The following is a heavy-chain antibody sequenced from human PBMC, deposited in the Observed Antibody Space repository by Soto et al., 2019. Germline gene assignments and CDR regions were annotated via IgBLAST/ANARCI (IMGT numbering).Heavy chain of an antibody. J-gene: IGHJ6*02. Sequence: VQLLESGGGLVQPGGSLRLSCAASGFTFSSYAMHWVRQAPGKGLEWVAVISYDGSNKYYADSVKGRFTISRDNSKNTLYLQMNSLRAEDTAVYYCARTYYDFWSGYFGYYYYYGMDVWGQGTTVTVSS. CDR3: ARTYYDFWSGYFGYYYYYGMDV. D-gene: IGHD3-3*01. CDR2: ISYDGSNK. CDR1: GFTFSSYA. V-gene: IGHV3-30-3*01.